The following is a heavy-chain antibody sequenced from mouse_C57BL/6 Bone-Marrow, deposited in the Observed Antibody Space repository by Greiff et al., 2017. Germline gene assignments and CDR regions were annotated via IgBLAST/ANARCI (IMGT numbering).Heavy chain of an antibody. Sequence: EVMLVESGAELVRPGASVKLSCTASGFNIKDDYMHWVKQRPEQGLEWIGWIDPENGDTEYASKFQGKATITADTSSNTAYLQLSSLTSEDTAVYYCTTLSWAIYYYAMDYWGQGTSVTVSS. V-gene: IGHV14-4*01. J-gene: IGHJ4*01. CDR2: IDPENGDT. CDR1: GFNIKDDY. CDR3: TTLSWAIYYYAMDY.